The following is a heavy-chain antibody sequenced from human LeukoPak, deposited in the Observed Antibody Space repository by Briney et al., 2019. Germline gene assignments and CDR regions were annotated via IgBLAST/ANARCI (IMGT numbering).Heavy chain of an antibody. J-gene: IGHJ4*02. CDR1: GFTFSSXA. Sequence: SGGXXXXXXAXXGFTFSSXAMSWVRQAPGKGLEWVSAISGSGGSTYYADSVKGRFTISRDNSKNTLYLQMNSLRAEDTAVYYCAKHQWLVEEYYFDYWGQGTLVTVSS. D-gene: IGHD6-19*01. V-gene: IGHV3-23*01. CDR2: ISGSGGST. CDR3: AKHQWLVEEYYFDY.